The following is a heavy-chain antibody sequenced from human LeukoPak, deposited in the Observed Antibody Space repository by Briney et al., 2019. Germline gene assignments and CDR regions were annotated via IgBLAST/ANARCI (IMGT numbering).Heavy chain of an antibody. CDR1: GYTFTGYY. V-gene: IGHV1-2*02. J-gene: IGHJ4*02. CDR3: ARDMGSSSGY. D-gene: IGHD6-13*01. CDR2: INPNSGGT. Sequence: ASVKVSCKASGYTFTGYYMHWVRQAPGQGLEWMGWINPNSGGTNYAQKFQGRVTITADEPTSTAYMELSSLRSEDTAVYYCARDMGSSSGYWGQGTLVTVSS.